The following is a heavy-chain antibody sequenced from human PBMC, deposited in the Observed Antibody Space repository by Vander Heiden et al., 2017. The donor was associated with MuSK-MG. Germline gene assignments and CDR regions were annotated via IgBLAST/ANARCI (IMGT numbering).Heavy chain of an antibody. D-gene: IGHD6-19*01. J-gene: IGHJ4*02. V-gene: IGHV1-18*04. CDR1: GYTFNTYG. CDR2: ANTYYGNA. Sequence: QVQLVQSGPEVKKPGASVRVSCKTSGYTFNTYGITWVRQAPGQGPQWMGMANTYYGNADYAPQFEGRVTMTIDTSTSTVYMEMRTLTSDDTAVYYCARDRRGAGPAFDFWGQGTPIIVST. CDR3: ARDRRGAGPAFDF.